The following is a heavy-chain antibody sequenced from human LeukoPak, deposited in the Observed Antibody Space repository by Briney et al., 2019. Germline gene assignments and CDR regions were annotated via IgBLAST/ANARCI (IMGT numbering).Heavy chain of an antibody. D-gene: IGHD4-17*01. CDR1: GFTFSSYA. J-gene: IGHJ4*02. Sequence: GGSLRLSCAAAGFTFSSYAMHWVRQDPGKGLEWVAVISYDGNNKYYADSVKGRFTISRDNSKNTLYLQMNSLRAEDTALYYCATLPTWGQGTLVTVSS. CDR3: ATLPT. V-gene: IGHV3-30-3*01. CDR2: ISYDGNNK.